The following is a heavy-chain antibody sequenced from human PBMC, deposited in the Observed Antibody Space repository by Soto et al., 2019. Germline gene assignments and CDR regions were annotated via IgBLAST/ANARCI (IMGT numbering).Heavy chain of an antibody. J-gene: IGHJ5*02. V-gene: IGHV3-21*01. CDR1: GFTFSSYS. CDR2: ISSSSSYI. Sequence: GESLKISCAASGFTFSSYSMNWVRQAPGKGLEWVSSISSSSSYIYYADSVKGRFTISRDNAKNSLYLQMNSLRAEDTAVYYCARDPVTMVRGVISWFDPWGQGTLVTVSS. CDR3: ARDPVTMVRGVISWFDP. D-gene: IGHD3-10*01.